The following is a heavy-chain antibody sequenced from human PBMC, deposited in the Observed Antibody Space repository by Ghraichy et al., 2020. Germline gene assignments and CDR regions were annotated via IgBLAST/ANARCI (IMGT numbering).Heavy chain of an antibody. V-gene: IGHV1-24*01. D-gene: IGHD2-2*01. CDR3: ATGGVPAATLGTACYYYYMDV. J-gene: IGHJ6*03. CDR2: FVPEDGEK. Sequence: ASVKVSCKVSGYTLTELSMHWVRQAPGKGLGWREGFVPEDGEKIYAQKFQGRVTMTEDTSTDTAYMELSSLRSEDTAVYYCATGGVPAATLGTACYYYYMDVWGKGTTVTVSS. CDR1: GYTLTELS.